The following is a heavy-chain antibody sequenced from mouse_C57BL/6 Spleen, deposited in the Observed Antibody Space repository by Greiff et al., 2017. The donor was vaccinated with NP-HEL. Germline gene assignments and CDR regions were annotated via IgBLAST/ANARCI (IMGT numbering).Heavy chain of an antibody. V-gene: IGHV5-4*03. CDR2: ISDGGSYT. D-gene: IGHD2-1*01. J-gene: IGHJ4*01. CDR1: GFTFSSYA. CDR3: ARVYYTDAMDY. Sequence: EVKLVESGGGLVKPGGSLKLSCAASGFTFSSYAMSWVRQTPEKRLEWVATISDGGSYTYYPDNVKGRFTISRDNAKNNLYLQMSHLKSEDTAMYYCARVYYTDAMDYWGQGTSVTVSS.